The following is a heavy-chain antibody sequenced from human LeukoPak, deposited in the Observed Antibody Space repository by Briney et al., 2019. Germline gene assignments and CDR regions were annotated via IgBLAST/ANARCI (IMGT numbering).Heavy chain of an antibody. CDR3: ATGNSSGWLDAFDI. J-gene: IGHJ3*02. V-gene: IGHV1-24*01. D-gene: IGHD6-19*01. CDR2: FDPEDGET. Sequence: GASVKVSCKVSGYTLTELPMHWVRQAPGKGLEWMGGFDPEDGETIYAQKFQGRVTMTEDTSTDTAYMELSSLRSEDTAVYYCATGNSSGWLDAFDIWGQGTMVTVPS. CDR1: GYTLTELP.